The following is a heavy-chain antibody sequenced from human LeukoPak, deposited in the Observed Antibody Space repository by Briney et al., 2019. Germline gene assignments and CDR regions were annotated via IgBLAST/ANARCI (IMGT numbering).Heavy chain of an antibody. Sequence: GGSLRLSCAASGFTFSSYDMTWVRQAPGRGLEWVSSIRPSGDNTYYGDSVKGRLTISRDNSKNTLYLQMNSLRAEDTAIYYCAKVKQQWLVLDAFHIWGQGTMVTVSS. J-gene: IGHJ3*02. V-gene: IGHV3-23*01. CDR2: IRPSGDNT. CDR1: GFTFSSYD. D-gene: IGHD6-19*01. CDR3: AKVKQQWLVLDAFHI.